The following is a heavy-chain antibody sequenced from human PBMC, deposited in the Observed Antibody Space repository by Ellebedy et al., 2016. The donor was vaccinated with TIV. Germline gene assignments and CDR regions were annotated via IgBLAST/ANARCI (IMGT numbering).Heavy chain of an antibody. CDR3: AKLHKSQDSSSYLDYFDY. Sequence: GESLKISCAASGFTFRNYWMSWVRQAPGKGLEWVANIMQDASEKHYVDSVEGRFIISRDNAENSLYLHMNNVRAEDTAVYYCAKLHKSQDSSSYLDYFDYWGQGTLVTVSS. J-gene: IGHJ4*02. D-gene: IGHD2/OR15-2a*01. CDR1: GFTFRNYW. V-gene: IGHV3-7*01. CDR2: IMQDASEK.